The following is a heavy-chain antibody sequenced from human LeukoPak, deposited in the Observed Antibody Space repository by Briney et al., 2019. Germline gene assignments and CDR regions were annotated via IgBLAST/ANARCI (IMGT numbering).Heavy chain of an antibody. J-gene: IGHJ5*01. D-gene: IGHD4-17*01. CDR2: IYNSGST. V-gene: IGHV4-39*07. CDR3: AKFATVTVPNWLDF. Sequence: ASETLSLTCTVSGGSISSSRYYWGWIRQPPGKGLQWIGSIYNSGSTNYNPSLKSRVTISVDTSKNQFSLKVSSVTAADTAVYYCAKFATVTVPNWLDFWGQGILVTVSS. CDR1: GGSISSSRYY.